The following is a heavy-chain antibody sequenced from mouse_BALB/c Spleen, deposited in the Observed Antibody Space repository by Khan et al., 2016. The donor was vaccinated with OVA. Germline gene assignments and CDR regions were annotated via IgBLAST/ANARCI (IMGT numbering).Heavy chain of an antibody. CDR2: IWAGGST. D-gene: IGHD4-1*01. CDR3: ARAKGWDNAMDY. CDR1: GFSLTSYG. V-gene: IGHV2-9*02. Sequence: QMQLEESGPGLVAPSQSLSITCTVSGFSLTSYGVHWVRQPPGKGLEWLGVIWAGGSTNYNSALMSRLSISKDNSKSQVFLKMNSLQTDDTAMYXGARAKGWDNAMDYWGQGTSVTVSS. J-gene: IGHJ4*01.